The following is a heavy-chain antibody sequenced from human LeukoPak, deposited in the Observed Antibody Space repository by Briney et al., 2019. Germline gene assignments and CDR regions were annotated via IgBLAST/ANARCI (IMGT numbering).Heavy chain of an antibody. CDR2: INPNSGGT. J-gene: IGHJ4*02. Sequence: ASVKVSCKASGYTFTGYYMHWVRQAPGQGLEWMGWINPNSGGTNYAQKFQGRVTMTRDTSISTAYMELSRLRSDDTAVYYCARGQAYCGADCYSDWGQGTLVTVSS. CDR3: ARGQAYCGADCYSD. V-gene: IGHV1-2*02. D-gene: IGHD2-21*02. CDR1: GYTFTGYY.